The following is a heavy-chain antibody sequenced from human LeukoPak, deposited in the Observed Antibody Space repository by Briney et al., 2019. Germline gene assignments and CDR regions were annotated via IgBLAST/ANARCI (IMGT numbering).Heavy chain of an antibody. V-gene: IGHV3-7*01. CDR3: AKERGRYYDSSGYYWGYYFDS. CDR1: GFTFSSYW. D-gene: IGHD3-22*01. CDR2: IKQDGSEK. J-gene: IGHJ4*02. Sequence: GGSLRLTCAASGFTFSSYWMSWVRQAPGKGLEWVANIKQDGSEKYYVDSVKGRFTISRDNAKNSLYLQMNSLRAEDTAVYYCAKERGRYYDSSGYYWGYYFDSWGQGILVTVST.